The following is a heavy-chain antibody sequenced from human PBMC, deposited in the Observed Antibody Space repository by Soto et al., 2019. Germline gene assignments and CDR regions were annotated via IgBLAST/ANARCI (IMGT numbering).Heavy chain of an antibody. J-gene: IGHJ4*02. D-gene: IGHD6-6*01. CDR1: GFTFDDST. CDR3: AKPSQSVSSALFDS. Sequence: PGGSLRLSCAASGFTFDDSTMHWVRQAPGKGLEWVSFITWDGSSTYYADSVKGRFTISRDNTKSSLYPQMNSLRAEDTALYYCAKPSQSVSSALFDSWGPGTLVTVSS. CDR2: ITWDGSST. V-gene: IGHV3-43*01.